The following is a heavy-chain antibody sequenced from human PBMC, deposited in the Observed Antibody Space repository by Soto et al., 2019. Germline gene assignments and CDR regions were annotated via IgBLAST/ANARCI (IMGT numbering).Heavy chain of an antibody. D-gene: IGHD1-7*01. CDR2: IWYDGSNK. V-gene: IGHV3-33*01. CDR3: ARAPGGGTTGWALYHYYGIDV. J-gene: IGHJ6*02. Sequence: GGSLRLSCAASGFTFSSYGMHWVRQSPGKGLEWVAVIWYDGSNKYYADSVKGRFTISRDNSKNTLYLQMNSLRAEDTAVYYCARAPGGGTTGWALYHYYGIDVWGQGPRLTVSS. CDR1: GFTFSSYG.